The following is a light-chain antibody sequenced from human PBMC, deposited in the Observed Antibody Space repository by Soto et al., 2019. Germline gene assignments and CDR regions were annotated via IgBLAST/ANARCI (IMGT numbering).Light chain of an antibody. J-gene: IGLJ1*01. V-gene: IGLV2-14*01. CDR3: SSFTSAYTFV. Sequence: QSALAQPASVSGSPGQSIAISCTGTSSDVGGYNYVSWYQRHPGKAPKLLISEVSIRPSGVSDRFSGSKSGNTASLTISGLQTEDEADYYCSSFTSAYTFVFGSGTKVTVL. CDR2: EVS. CDR1: SSDVGGYNY.